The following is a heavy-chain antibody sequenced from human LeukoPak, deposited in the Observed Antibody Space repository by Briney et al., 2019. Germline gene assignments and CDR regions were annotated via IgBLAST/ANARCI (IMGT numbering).Heavy chain of an antibody. CDR2: IHHSGTT. J-gene: IGHJ6*03. D-gene: IGHD1-26*01. Sequence: PSETLSLTCTVSGYSINNNYYWDWIRQPPGKGLEFIASIHHSGTTYYNPALKSRVTISVDTSKNQFSLKLSSVTAADTAVYYCARDGKAGSYYYMDVWGKGTTVTVSS. CDR1: GYSINNNYY. V-gene: IGHV4-38-2*02. CDR3: ARDGKAGSYYYMDV.